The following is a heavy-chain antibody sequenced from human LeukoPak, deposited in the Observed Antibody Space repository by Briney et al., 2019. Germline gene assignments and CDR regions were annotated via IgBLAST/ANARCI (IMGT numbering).Heavy chain of an antibody. CDR1: GFTFSGSA. CDR2: IRSKANSYAT. Sequence: GGSLRLSCAASGFTFSGSAMHWVRQASGKGLEWVGRIRSKANSYATAYAASVKGRFTIFRDDSKNTAYLQMNSLKTEDTAVYYCTRHSYGDYSYYMDVWGKGTTVTVSS. CDR3: TRHSYGDYSYYMDV. J-gene: IGHJ6*03. V-gene: IGHV3-73*01. D-gene: IGHD4-17*01.